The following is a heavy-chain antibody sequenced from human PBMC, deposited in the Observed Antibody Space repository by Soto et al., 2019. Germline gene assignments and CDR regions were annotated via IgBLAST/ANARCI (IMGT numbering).Heavy chain of an antibody. CDR3: ARGPYGSSWYLVY. J-gene: IGHJ4*02. CDR1: GDSISSGDYY. D-gene: IGHD6-13*01. V-gene: IGHV4-30-4*02. CDR2: IYYSGNT. Sequence: SETLSLTCTVSGDSISSGDYYWSWIRQPPGKGLEWIGCIYYSGNTYYNPSLKRRFTISVDTSKNQFSLKLSSVTAADTAMYYCARGPYGSSWYLVYWGQGTLVTVSS.